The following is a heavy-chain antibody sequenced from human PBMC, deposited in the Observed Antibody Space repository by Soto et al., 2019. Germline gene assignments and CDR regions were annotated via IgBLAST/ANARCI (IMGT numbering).Heavy chain of an antibody. V-gene: IGHV3-23*01. Sequence: GGSLRLSCAASGFTFSSYAMSWVRQAPGKGLEWVSAISGSGGSTYYADSVKGRFTISRDNSKNTLYLQMNSLRAEDTAVYYCAKVGDPDLISGVVIKDYYYYGMDVWGQGTTVTVSS. CDR2: ISGSGGST. CDR1: GFTFSSYA. J-gene: IGHJ6*02. D-gene: IGHD3-3*01. CDR3: AKVGDPDLISGVVIKDYYYYGMDV.